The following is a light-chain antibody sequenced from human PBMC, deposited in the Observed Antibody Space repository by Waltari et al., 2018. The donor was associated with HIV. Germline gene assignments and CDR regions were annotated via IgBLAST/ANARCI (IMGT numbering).Light chain of an antibody. CDR1: SPHLGRNT. CDR2: SSN. CDR3: ATWDDSLNGRV. Sequence: QSMLTQPPPASGTPGQRVTISSSGTSPHLGRNTVNGYQQLPGTAPKLLIYSSNHRPSGVPDRFSGSKSGTSASLAISGLQSEDEADYYCATWDDSLNGRVFGGGTKLTVL. J-gene: IGLJ3*02. V-gene: IGLV1-44*01.